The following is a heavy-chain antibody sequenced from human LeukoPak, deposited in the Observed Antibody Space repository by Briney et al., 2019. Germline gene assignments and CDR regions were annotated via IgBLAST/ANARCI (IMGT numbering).Heavy chain of an antibody. Sequence: GASVKVSCKASGGTFSSYAISWVRQAPGQGLEWMGGIIPIFGTANYAQKFQGRVTITADESTSTAYMELSSLRSEGTAVYYCARGISSSGWLRNWFDPWGQGTLVTVSS. CDR3: ARGISSSGWLRNWFDP. J-gene: IGHJ5*02. CDR2: IIPIFGTA. D-gene: IGHD6-19*01. V-gene: IGHV1-69*13. CDR1: GGTFSSYA.